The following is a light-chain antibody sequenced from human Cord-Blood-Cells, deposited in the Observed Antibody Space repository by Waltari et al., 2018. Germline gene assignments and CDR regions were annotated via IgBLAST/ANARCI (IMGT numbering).Light chain of an antibody. V-gene: IGLV2-23*01. CDR2: EGS. Sequence: QSALTQPASVSGFPGQSITISCTGTSSYVGSYNLVSWYQQHPGKAPKLMIYEGSNRPSGVSNRFSGSKSGNTASLTNSVLQAEDEADYYCCSYAGSSTLVFGGGTKLTVL. J-gene: IGLJ3*02. CDR3: CSYAGSSTLV. CDR1: SSYVGSYNL.